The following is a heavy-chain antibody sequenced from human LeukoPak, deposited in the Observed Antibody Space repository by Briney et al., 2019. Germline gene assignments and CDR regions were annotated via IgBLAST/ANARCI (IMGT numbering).Heavy chain of an antibody. CDR1: GYTFTSYV. D-gene: IGHD6-13*01. CDR2: ISAYNGNT. CDR3: ARAPLIAAAGNFDY. J-gene: IGHJ4*02. V-gene: IGHV1-18*01. Sequence: ASVKVSCKASGYTFTSYVISWVRQAPGQGLEWMGWISAYNGNTNYAQKLQGRVTMTTDTSTSTAYMELRSLRSDDTAVYYCARAPLIAAAGNFDYWGQGTLVTVSS.